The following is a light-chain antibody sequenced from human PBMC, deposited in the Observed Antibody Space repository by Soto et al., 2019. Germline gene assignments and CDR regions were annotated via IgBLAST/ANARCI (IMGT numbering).Light chain of an antibody. Sequence: QSVLTQPPSVSGAPGQRVTISCTGSSSNIGAGYDVHWYQQLPGTAPKLLIYVNSNRPSGVPDRFSGSKSGTSASLAITGLQAEDGADYYCQSYDNSLSGYVFGTGTKVTVL. V-gene: IGLV1-40*01. CDR3: QSYDNSLSGYV. CDR1: SSNIGAGYD. J-gene: IGLJ1*01. CDR2: VNS.